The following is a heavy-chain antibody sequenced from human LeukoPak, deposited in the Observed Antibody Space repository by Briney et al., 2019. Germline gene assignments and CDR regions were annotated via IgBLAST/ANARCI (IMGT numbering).Heavy chain of an antibody. J-gene: IGHJ6*03. CDR1: GYTFTSYD. CDR3: ARTVVVVAAPYYYYYYMDV. Sequence: SVKVSCKASGYTFTSYDINWVRQAPGQGLEWMGGIIPIFGTANYAQKFQGRVTITADKSTSTAYMELSSLRSEDTAVYCCARTVVVVAAPYYYYYYMDVWGKGTTVTVSS. V-gene: IGHV1-69*06. CDR2: IIPIFGTA. D-gene: IGHD2-15*01.